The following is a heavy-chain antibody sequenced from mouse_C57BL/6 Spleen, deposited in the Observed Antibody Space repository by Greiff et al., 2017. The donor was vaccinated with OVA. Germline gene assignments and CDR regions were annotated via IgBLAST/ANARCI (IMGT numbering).Heavy chain of an antibody. CDR1: GYTFTSYW. Sequence: QVHVKQPGAELVRPGSSVKLSCKASGYTFTSYWMDWVKQRPGQGLEWIGNIYPSDSETHYNQKFKDKATLTVDKSSSTAYMQLSSLTSEDSAVYYCARSDGYFFDYWGQGTTLTVSS. D-gene: IGHD2-3*01. V-gene: IGHV1-61*01. CDR2: IYPSDSET. CDR3: ARSDGYFFDY. J-gene: IGHJ2*01.